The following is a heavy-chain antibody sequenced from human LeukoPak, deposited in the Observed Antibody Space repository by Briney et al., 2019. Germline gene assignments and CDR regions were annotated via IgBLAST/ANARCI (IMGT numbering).Heavy chain of an antibody. CDR1: GYSMKYDY. Sequence: SETLSLTCTVSGYSMKYDYWSWVRQPAGKGLEWIARIYTGGTTNYNPSLKNRASISVDKSNNQFSLKLTSVTAADTAIYYCARDNSGSYPPIFDSWGQGTLVTVSS. CDR3: ARDNSGSYPPIFDS. CDR2: IYTGGTT. J-gene: IGHJ4*02. V-gene: IGHV4-4*07. D-gene: IGHD1-26*01.